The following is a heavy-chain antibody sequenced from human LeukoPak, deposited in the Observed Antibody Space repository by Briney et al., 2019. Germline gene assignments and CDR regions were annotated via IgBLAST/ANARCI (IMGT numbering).Heavy chain of an antibody. J-gene: IGHJ4*02. CDR3: ARVLNRDSGDY. CDR2: ISAYNGDT. D-gene: IGHD4-17*01. V-gene: IGHV1-18*01. Sequence: GASVNVSCKASGYTFPNYGITWVRQAPGQGLEWMGWISAYNGDTNYAQKLQGRVTLTTDTSTSTAYMELRSLRSDDTAVYYCARVLNRDSGDYWGQGTLVTVSS. CDR1: GYTFPNYG.